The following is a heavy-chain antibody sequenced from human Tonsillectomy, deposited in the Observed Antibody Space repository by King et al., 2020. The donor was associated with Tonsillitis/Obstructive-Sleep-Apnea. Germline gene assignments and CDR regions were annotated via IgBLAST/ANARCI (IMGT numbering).Heavy chain of an antibody. V-gene: IGHV3-33*01. CDR1: GFTFSSYV. Sequence: VQLVESGGGVVQPGRSLRLSCAASGFTFSSYVMHWVRQAPGKGLEWVAVIWYDGSNKYYADSVKGRFTISRDNSKNTLYLQMNSLRAEDTAVYYCARDGTIFGGVTNYGMDVWGQGTTVTVSS. CDR3: ARDGTIFGGVTNYGMDV. J-gene: IGHJ6*02. CDR2: IWYDGSNK. D-gene: IGHD3-3*01.